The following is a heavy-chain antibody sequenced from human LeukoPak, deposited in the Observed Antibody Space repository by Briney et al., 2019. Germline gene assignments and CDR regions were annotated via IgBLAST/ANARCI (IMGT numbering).Heavy chain of an antibody. CDR3: AKDGEEDIVVNFAESLQTKTY. J-gene: IGHJ4*02. V-gene: IGHV3-23*01. D-gene: IGHD5-12*01. CDR1: GFTFSSYA. CDR2: ISGSGGST. Sequence: PGGSLRLSCAASGFTFSSYAMSWVRQAPGKGLEWVSAISGSGGSTYYADSVKGRFTISRDNSKNTLYLQMNSPRAEDTAVYYCAKDGEEDIVVNFAESLQTKTYWGQGTLVTVSS.